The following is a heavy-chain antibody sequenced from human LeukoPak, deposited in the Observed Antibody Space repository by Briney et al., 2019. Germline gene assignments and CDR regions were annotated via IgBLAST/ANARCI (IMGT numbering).Heavy chain of an antibody. V-gene: IGHV3-7*01. D-gene: IGHD2-2*01. CDR1: GFTFSNYW. CDR3: GRAGPVTKDHFMDV. J-gene: IGHJ6*03. Sequence: GGSLRLSCAASGFTFSNYWMSWVRQAPGKGLEWVANIKQDGSETCYVDSVKGRFTISRDNAKNSLFLQMNSLSAEDTAVYYCGRAGPVTKDHFMDVWGKGTTVTVSS. CDR2: IKQDGSET.